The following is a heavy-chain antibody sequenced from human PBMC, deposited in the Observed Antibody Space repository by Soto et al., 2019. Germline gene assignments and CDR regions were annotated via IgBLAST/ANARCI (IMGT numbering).Heavy chain of an antibody. CDR1: GFTFSSYS. CDR2: ITSTSSAI. V-gene: IGHV3-48*02. Sequence: PGGSLRLSCAASGFTFSSYSMHWVRQAPGKGLEWISYITSTSSAINYADSVRGRFTISRDNGMQSLFLHMNSLRDEDTAVYYCARDGKGAAYTFGRYYLASWGQGALVTVSS. J-gene: IGHJ4*02. CDR3: ARDGKGAAYTFGRYYLAS. D-gene: IGHD5-18*01.